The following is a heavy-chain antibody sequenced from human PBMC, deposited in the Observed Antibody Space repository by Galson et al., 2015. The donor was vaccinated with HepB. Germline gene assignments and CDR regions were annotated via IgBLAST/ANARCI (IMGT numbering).Heavy chain of an antibody. Sequence: SLRLSCAASGFTFGSYSMNWVRQAPGKGLEWVSSISSRNTYIYYADSVKGRFAISRDNAKNSLYLQMNSLRVEDTAVYYCASPKSPSQWELLDGFDSWGQGTLVTVSS. D-gene: IGHD1-26*01. CDR2: ISSRNTYI. CDR1: GFTFGSYS. CDR3: ASPKSPSQWELLDGFDS. V-gene: IGHV3-21*01. J-gene: IGHJ4*02.